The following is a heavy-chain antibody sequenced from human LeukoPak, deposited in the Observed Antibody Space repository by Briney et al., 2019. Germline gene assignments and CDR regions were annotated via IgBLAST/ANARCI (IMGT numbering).Heavy chain of an antibody. D-gene: IGHD2-21*02. Sequence: PSETLSLTCTVSGGSISSYYWSWIRQPAGKGLEWIGRIYTSGSTNYNPSLKSRVTMSVDTSKNQFSLKLSSVTAADTAVYYCARDSPPTAYCGGDCSGAFDLWGQGTMVTVSS. CDR2: IYTSGST. CDR1: GGSISSYY. V-gene: IGHV4-4*07. CDR3: ARDSPPTAYCGGDCSGAFDL. J-gene: IGHJ3*01.